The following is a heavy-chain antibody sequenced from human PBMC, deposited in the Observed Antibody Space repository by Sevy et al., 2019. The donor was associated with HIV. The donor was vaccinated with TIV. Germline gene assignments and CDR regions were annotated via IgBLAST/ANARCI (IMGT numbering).Heavy chain of an antibody. Sequence: ASVKVSCKASGYTFSTYGISWVRQAPGQGLEWMGWIGAYNGNRKYAQKFQDRITMTTDNSTGTAYMELRSLGTDDTAVYFCARLSTARGESNWFDPWGQGTLVTVSS. J-gene: IGHJ5*02. CDR1: GYTFSTYG. CDR3: ARLSTARGESNWFDP. V-gene: IGHV1-18*01. CDR2: IGAYNGNR. D-gene: IGHD3-16*01.